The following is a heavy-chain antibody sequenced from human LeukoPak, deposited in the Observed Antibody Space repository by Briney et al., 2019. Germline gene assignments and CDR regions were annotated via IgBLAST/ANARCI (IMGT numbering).Heavy chain of an antibody. CDR2: FDPEDGET. CDR1: GYTFTSYY. CDR3: ATGRWELLTIFDY. D-gene: IGHD1-26*01. V-gene: IGHV1-24*01. J-gene: IGHJ4*02. Sequence: GASVKVSCKASGYTFTSYYMHWVRQAPGKGLEWMGGFDPEDGETIYAQKFQGRVTMTEDTSTDTAYMELSSLRSEDTAVYYCATGRWELLTIFDYWGQGTLVTVSS.